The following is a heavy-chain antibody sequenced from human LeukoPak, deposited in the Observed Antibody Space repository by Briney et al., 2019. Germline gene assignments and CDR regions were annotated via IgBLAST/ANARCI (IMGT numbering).Heavy chain of an antibody. V-gene: IGHV4-30-2*01. CDR1: GGSISSGGYS. CDR3: ARSSHDYGDWYFDL. Sequence: PSQTLSLTCAVSGGSISSGGYSWSWLRQPPGKGLEWIGYIYHSGSTYYNPSLKSRVTISVDRSKNQFSPKLSSVTAVDTAVYYCARSSHDYGDWYFDLWGRGTLVTVSS. CDR2: IYHSGST. J-gene: IGHJ2*01. D-gene: IGHD4-17*01.